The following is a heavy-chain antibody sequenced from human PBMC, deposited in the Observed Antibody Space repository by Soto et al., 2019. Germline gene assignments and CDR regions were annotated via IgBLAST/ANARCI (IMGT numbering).Heavy chain of an antibody. D-gene: IGHD3-9*01. V-gene: IGHV3-23*01. CDR2: ITGGGYNT. CDR1: GFTFTSYA. J-gene: IGHJ4*02. CDR3: TQDGGSRDWLTVN. Sequence: EVQLLESGGDLVQPGGSLRLSCAASGFTFTSYARSWIRQAPGKGLEWVSAITGGGYNTYYADSVKGRFTISRDNSKNTLYLQMNSLRAEDTAFYYCTQDGGSRDWLTVNWGQGTLVTVSS.